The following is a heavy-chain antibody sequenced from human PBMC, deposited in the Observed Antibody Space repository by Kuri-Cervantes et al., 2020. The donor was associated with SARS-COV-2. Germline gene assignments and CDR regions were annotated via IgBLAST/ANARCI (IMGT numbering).Heavy chain of an antibody. Sequence: SETLSLTCTVSGGSISTYYWSWIRQPPGKGLEWIGYLHYSGSTNYNPSLKSRVTISLDTSKNQFSLKLSSVTAADTAVYYCATGSYYVAYDYWGQGTLVTVSS. CDR2: LHYSGST. J-gene: IGHJ4*02. CDR1: GGSISTYY. V-gene: IGHV4-59*01. D-gene: IGHD1-26*01. CDR3: ATGSYYVAYDY.